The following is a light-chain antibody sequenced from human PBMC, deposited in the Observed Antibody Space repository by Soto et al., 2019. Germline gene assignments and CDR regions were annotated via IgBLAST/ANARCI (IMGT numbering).Light chain of an antibody. CDR1: QGISSY. J-gene: IGKJ4*01. V-gene: IGKV1-9*01. CDR2: VAS. CDR3: QQLNSYPRT. Sequence: DIQLTQSPSFLSASVGDRVTITCRASQGISSYLAWYQQKPEKTPKLLIYVASTLQSGVPSRFSGSGSGTEFTLTISSLQPEDFATYYCQQLNSYPRTFGGGTKVEIK.